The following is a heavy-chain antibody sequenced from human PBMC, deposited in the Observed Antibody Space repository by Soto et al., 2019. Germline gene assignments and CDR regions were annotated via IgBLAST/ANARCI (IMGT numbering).Heavy chain of an antibody. D-gene: IGHD6-19*01. CDR3: AKPRSSGWDFYTPFDY. CDR1: GGSVSSGSYY. CDR2: IYYSGST. V-gene: IGHV4-61*01. Sequence: PSETLSLTCTVSGGSVSSGSYYWSWIRQPPGKGLEWIGYIYYSGSTNYNPSLKSRVTISVDTSKNQFSLNLSSVTAADTAVYYCAKPRSSGWDFYTPFDYWGQGTLVTAPQ. J-gene: IGHJ4*02.